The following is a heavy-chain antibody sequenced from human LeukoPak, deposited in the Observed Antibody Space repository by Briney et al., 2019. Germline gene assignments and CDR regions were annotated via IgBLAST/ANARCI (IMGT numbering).Heavy chain of an antibody. J-gene: IGHJ4*02. CDR1: GFTFSSYG. D-gene: IGHD6-13*01. Sequence: GGSLRLSCAASGFTFSSYGMHWVRQAPGKGLEWVAFIRYDGSNKYYADSVKGRFTISRDNSKNTLYLQMNSLRAEDTAVYYCAKEDDPIAAAAPDPLDYWGQGTLVTVSS. V-gene: IGHV3-30*02. CDR3: AKEDDPIAAAAPDPLDY. CDR2: IRYDGSNK.